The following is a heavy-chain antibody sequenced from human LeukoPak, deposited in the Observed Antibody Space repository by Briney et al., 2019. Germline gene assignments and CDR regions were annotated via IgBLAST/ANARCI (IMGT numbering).Heavy chain of an antibody. CDR3: AGWGPIVVITTPRYFQH. V-gene: IGHV3-30*02. J-gene: IGHJ1*01. Sequence: GGSLRLSCAASGFTFSSYGMHWVRQAPGKGLEWVAFIRYDGSNKYYADFVKGRFTISRDNSKNTLYLQMNSLRAEDTAVYYCAGWGPIVVITTPRYFQHWGQGTLVTVSS. CDR1: GFTFSSYG. D-gene: IGHD3-22*01. CDR2: IRYDGSNK.